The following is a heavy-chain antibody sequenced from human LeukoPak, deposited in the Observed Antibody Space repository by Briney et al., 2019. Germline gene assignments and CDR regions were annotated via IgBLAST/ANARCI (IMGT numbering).Heavy chain of an antibody. CDR1: GGSISSSNYY. CDR3: AGPLLTYYSDSSAYS. Sequence: SETLSLTCSVSGGSISSSNYYWGWIRQPPGKGLEWIGIIYYSGSTSYNPSLKSRVTISIDTSKNQFSLKLTSVTAADTAVYYCAGPLLTYYSDSSAYSWGEGTLVTVSS. D-gene: IGHD3-22*01. CDR2: IYYSGST. V-gene: IGHV4-39*01. J-gene: IGHJ4*02.